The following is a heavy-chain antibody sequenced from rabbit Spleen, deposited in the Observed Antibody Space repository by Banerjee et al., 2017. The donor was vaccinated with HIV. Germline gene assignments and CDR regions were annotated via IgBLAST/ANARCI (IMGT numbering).Heavy chain of an antibody. CDR1: GFSFSSSYD. J-gene: IGHJ4*01. CDR2: IDPVFGST. CDR3: ACPYASSSGYPYYFNL. Sequence: QEQLVESGGGLVQPGASLTLTCTASGFSFSSSYDMCWVRQAPGRGLEWIGYIDPVFGSTYYASWVNGRFTISSHNAQNTLYLQLNSLTAADTATYFCACPYASSSGYPYYFNLWGPGTLVTVS. D-gene: IGHD1-1*01. V-gene: IGHV1S43*01.